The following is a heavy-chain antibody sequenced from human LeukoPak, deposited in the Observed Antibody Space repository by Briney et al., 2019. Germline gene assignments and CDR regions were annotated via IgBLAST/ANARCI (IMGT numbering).Heavy chain of an antibody. V-gene: IGHV3-9*01. CDR2: ISWNSGSI. J-gene: IGHJ4*02. Sequence: PGGSLRLSCAASGFTFDDYAMHWVRHAPGKGLEWVSGISWNSGSIGYADSVKGRFTISRDNAKNSLYLQMNSLRAEDTALYYCVKDNSGSSSFDYWGQGTLVTVSS. D-gene: IGHD1-26*01. CDR3: VKDNSGSSSFDY. CDR1: GFTFDDYA.